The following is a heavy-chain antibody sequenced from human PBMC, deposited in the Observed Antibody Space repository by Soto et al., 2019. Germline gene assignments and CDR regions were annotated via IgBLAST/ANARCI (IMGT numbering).Heavy chain of an antibody. D-gene: IGHD3-10*01. CDR1: GFTFSSYG. J-gene: IGHJ6*02. V-gene: IGHV3-33*01. Sequence: QVQLVESGGGVVQPGRSLRLSCAASGFTFSSYGMHWVRQAPGKGLEWVAVIGYDGSNKYYADSVKGRFTISRDNSKNTLYLQMNSLRAEDTAVYYCARDRMAWFGELWAVYYYYGMDVWGQGTTVTVSS. CDR2: IGYDGSNK. CDR3: ARDRMAWFGELWAVYYYYGMDV.